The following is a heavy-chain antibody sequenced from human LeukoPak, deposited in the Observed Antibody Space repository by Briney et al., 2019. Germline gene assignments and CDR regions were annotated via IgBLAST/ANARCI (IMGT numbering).Heavy chain of an antibody. Sequence: PGGSLRLSCAASGFTVSSNYMSWVRQAPGKGLEWVSVIYSGGSTYYADSVKGRFTISRDNSKNTLYLQMNTLRGEDTAVYYCARSGSSPRGDAFDIWGQGTMVTVSS. D-gene: IGHD6-6*01. CDR2: IYSGGST. CDR3: ARSGSSPRGDAFDI. J-gene: IGHJ3*02. V-gene: IGHV3-53*01. CDR1: GFTVSSNY.